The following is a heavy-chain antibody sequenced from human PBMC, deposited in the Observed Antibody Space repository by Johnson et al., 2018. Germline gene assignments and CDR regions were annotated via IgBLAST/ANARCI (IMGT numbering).Heavy chain of an antibody. J-gene: IGHJ3*02. V-gene: IGHV3-13*01. Sequence: VRQPAGRGLEWVAAMNGAGDTFYGDSVKGRFTVSREDAKNSFYLQMNGLRAGDTAVYYCARVNGGFCSAAACYGDAFDIWGQGTLVTVSS. D-gene: IGHD2-15*01. CDR2: MNGAGDT. CDR3: ARVNGGFCSAAACYGDAFDI.